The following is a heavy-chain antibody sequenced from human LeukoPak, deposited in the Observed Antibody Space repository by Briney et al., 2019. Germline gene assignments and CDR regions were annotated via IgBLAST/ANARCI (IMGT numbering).Heavy chain of an antibody. CDR3: AGVVVAAYHREYYFDY. CDR2: IYYSGST. CDR1: GGSISSYY. V-gene: IGHV4-59*01. J-gene: IGHJ4*02. D-gene: IGHD2-15*01. Sequence: PSETLSLTCTVSGGSISSYYWSWIRQPPGKGLEWIGYIYYSGSTNYNPSLKSRVTISVDTSKNQFSLKLSSVTAVDTGVYYCAGVVVAAYHREYYFDYWGQGTLVTVSS.